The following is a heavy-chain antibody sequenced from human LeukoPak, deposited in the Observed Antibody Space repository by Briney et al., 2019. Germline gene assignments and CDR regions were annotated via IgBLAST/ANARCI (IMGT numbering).Heavy chain of an antibody. J-gene: IGHJ5*02. D-gene: IGHD5-18*01. CDR1: GGSFSGYY. Sequence: TPSETLSLTCAVYGGSFSGYYWSWIRQPPGKGLEWIGEINHSGSTNYNPSLKSRVTISVDTSKNQFSLKLSSVTAADTAVYYCAQQRGYSYGGGFDPWGQGTLVTVSS. V-gene: IGHV4-34*01. CDR2: INHSGST. CDR3: AQQRGYSYGGGFDP.